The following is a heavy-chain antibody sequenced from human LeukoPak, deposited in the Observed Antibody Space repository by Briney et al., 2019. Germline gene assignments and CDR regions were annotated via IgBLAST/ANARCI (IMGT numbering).Heavy chain of an antibody. CDR1: GFTFSSYS. CDR3: ARDSGGDEDGYPRFDY. V-gene: IGHV3-21*01. CDR2: ISSSSSYI. Sequence: GGSLRLSCAASGFTFSSYSMNWVRQAPGKGLEWVSSISSSSSYIYYADSVKGRFTISRDNAKNSLYLQMNSLRAEDTAVYYCARDSGGDEDGYPRFDYWGQGTLVTVSS. D-gene: IGHD5-24*01. J-gene: IGHJ4*02.